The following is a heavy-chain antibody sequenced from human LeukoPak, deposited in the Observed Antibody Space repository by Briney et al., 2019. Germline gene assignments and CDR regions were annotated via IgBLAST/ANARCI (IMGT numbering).Heavy chain of an antibody. CDR2: ISYDGSNK. V-gene: IGHV3-30*03. Sequence: PGRSLRLSCAASGFTFSSYGMHWVRQAPGKGLEWVAVISYDGSNKYYADSVKGRFTISRDNSKNTLYLQMNSLRAEDTAVYYCARDAPGIAAVGTDYWGQGTLVTVSS. CDR1: GFTFSSYG. D-gene: IGHD6-13*01. CDR3: ARDAPGIAAVGTDY. J-gene: IGHJ4*02.